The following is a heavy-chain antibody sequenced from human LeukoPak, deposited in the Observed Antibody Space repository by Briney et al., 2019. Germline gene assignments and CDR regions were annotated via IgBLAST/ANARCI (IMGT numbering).Heavy chain of an antibody. CDR1: GGSFSGYY. CDR3: AKNYQPLLPIEANWFNP. V-gene: IGHV4-34*01. CDR2: IDDSGIT. D-gene: IGHD1-7*01. J-gene: IGHJ5*02. Sequence: SETLSLTCAVYGGSFSGYYWSWIRQPPGKGLEWIGEIDDSGITNYNPSLKSRVTISLDTSMNRFSLKLKSVTPADTAVYHCAKNYQPLLPIEANWFNPWGQGTLVTVSS.